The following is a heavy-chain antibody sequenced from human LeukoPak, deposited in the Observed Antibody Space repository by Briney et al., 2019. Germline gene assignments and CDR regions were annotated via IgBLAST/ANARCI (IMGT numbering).Heavy chain of an antibody. CDR3: VRSLTYGSGSYYYHYYYMDV. CDR2: INWNGGST. Sequence: PGGSLRLSCAASGFTFDDYGMSWVRQAPGKGLEWVSGINWNGGSTGYADSVKGRFTISRDNAKNSLYLQMNSLRAEDTALYYCVRSLTYGSGSYYYHYYYMDVWGKGTTVTVSS. D-gene: IGHD3-10*01. V-gene: IGHV3-20*04. J-gene: IGHJ6*03. CDR1: GFTFDDYG.